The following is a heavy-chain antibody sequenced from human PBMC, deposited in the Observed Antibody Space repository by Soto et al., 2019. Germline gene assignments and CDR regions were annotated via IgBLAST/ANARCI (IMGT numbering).Heavy chain of an antibody. CDR2: ISAYNGNT. J-gene: IGHJ4*02. Sequence: QVQLVQSGAEVKKPGASVKVSCKASGYTFTSYGISWVRQAPGQGLEWMGWISAYNGNTSYAQKLQGRVTMTPDTSTNTAYMELRNLRSDDTAVYYCARVIAAAADFDYWGQGTLVTVSS. CDR3: ARVIAAAADFDY. D-gene: IGHD6-13*01. V-gene: IGHV1-18*01. CDR1: GYTFTSYG.